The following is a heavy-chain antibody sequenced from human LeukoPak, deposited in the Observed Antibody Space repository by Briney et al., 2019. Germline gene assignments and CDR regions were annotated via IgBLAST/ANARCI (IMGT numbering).Heavy chain of an antibody. V-gene: IGHV3-23*01. CDR1: GFTFSTYT. J-gene: IGHJ3*02. CDR2: INTGGGT. Sequence: GGSLRVSCAASGFTFSTYTMSWVRQAPGKGLEWVSAINTGGGTSSADSVKGRFTISRANSESTLYLQMSSLRAEDTAVYYCARGLDSVTWGPFDIWGQGTVVTVSS. CDR3: ARGLDSVTWGPFDI. D-gene: IGHD2-2*03.